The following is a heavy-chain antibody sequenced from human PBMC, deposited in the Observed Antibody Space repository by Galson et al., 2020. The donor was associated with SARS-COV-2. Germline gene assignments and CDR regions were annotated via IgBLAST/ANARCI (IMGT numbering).Heavy chain of an antibody. V-gene: IGHV1-24*01. D-gene: IGHD3-22*01. J-gene: IGHJ5*02. CDR2: FDPAEGET. CDR1: GYILSKLS. CDR3: ATPIKFYDSDGYVHNWFDP. Sequence: ASVKVSCKVSGYILSKLSMHWVRQAPGKGLEWMGGFDPAEGETIYAQKFQGRVTMTEDISTDTAYMELTSLRSEDTAVYYCATPIKFYDSDGYVHNWFDPWGQGTLVTVSS.